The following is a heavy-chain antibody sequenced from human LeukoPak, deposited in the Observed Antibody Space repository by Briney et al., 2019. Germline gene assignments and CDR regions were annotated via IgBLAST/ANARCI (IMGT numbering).Heavy chain of an antibody. V-gene: IGHV3-23*01. J-gene: IGHJ3*01. Sequence: GGSLRLSCAASGFTFSSYAMSWVRQAPGKGLEWVSAISGSSGSTYYADSVKGRFTISRDNSKNTLYLQMNSLRAEDTAVYYCATDSSHQTPSYYYDNSAQNYALDVWGQGTIVTVSS. CDR3: ATDSSHQTPSYYYDNSAQNYALDV. CDR1: GFTFSSYA. D-gene: IGHD3-22*01. CDR2: ISGSSGST.